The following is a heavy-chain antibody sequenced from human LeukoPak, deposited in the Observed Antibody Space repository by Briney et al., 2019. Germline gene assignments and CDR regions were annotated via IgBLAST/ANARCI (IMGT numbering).Heavy chain of an antibody. CDR2: IYYSGST. V-gene: IGHV4-59*12. CDR1: GGSIDSYH. J-gene: IGHJ4*02. CDR3: ARRPSYYYDSSGYYYGFDY. Sequence: SETLFLTCTVSGGSIDSYHWSWIRQPPGKGLEWIGYIYYSGSTNYNPSLKSRVTISVDTSKNQFSLKLSSVTAADTAVYYCARRPSYYYDSSGYYYGFDYWGQGTLVTVSS. D-gene: IGHD3-22*01.